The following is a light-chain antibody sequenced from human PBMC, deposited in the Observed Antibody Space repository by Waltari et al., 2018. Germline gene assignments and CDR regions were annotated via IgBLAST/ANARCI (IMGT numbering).Light chain of an antibody. CDR2: DVS. Sequence: QSALTQPPSASGSPGQSVTISCTGTSSDIGGYDYVSWYQQHPGKAPKVLIYDVSKRPSGVPDRFSGSKCGHTASLTVSGLQAEDEADYYCSSYGGSNNLVFGGGTKLTVL. CDR3: SSYGGSNNLV. V-gene: IGLV2-8*01. CDR1: SSDIGGYDY. J-gene: IGLJ3*02.